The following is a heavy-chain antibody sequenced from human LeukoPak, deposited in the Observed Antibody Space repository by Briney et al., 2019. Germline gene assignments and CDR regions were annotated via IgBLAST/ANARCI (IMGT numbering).Heavy chain of an antibody. V-gene: IGHV3-30*18. CDR2: IYYDGRSK. J-gene: IGHJ4*02. CDR3: AKDWGEDFDTSGPDY. D-gene: IGHD3-22*01. Sequence: GGSLRLSCAASGFISSNYGMHWVRQAPDKGLEWVAVIYYDGRSKYYTDSVKGRFTISRDGSKNTLYLQMNSLRVEDTAVYYCAKDWGEDFDTSGPDYWGQGTLVTVSS. CDR1: GFISSNYG.